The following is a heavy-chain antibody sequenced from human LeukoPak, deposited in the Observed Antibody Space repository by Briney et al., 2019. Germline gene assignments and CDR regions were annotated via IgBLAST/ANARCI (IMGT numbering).Heavy chain of an antibody. CDR2: IYYSGST. Sequence: SSETLSLTCTVSGASMSSYYWNWIRQSPGKGLEWIGYIYYSGSTNYNPSLKSRVTISVDKSKNQFSLKLSSVTAADTAVYYCARDGGILAAFDIWGQGTMVTVSS. J-gene: IGHJ3*02. CDR3: ARDGGILAAFDI. D-gene: IGHD2-21*01. V-gene: IGHV4-59*12. CDR1: GASMSSYY.